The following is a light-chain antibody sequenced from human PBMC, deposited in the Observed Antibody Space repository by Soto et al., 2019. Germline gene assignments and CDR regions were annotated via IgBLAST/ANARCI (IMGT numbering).Light chain of an antibody. CDR1: QSVSSKS. CDR3: QQYIRSGGT. CDR2: GAS. J-gene: IGKJ2*01. V-gene: IGKV3-20*01. Sequence: EIVLKQSPGTLSLSPGERATLSCRASQSVSSKSLAWFQQKPGQAPRLLIYGASSRATGIPDRFSGSGSGTDFTLTITRLESEDFAVYFCQQYIRSGGTFGQGTKLEIK.